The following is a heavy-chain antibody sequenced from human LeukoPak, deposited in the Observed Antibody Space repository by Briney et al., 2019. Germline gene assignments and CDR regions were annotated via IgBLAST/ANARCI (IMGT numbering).Heavy chain of an antibody. V-gene: IGHV4-39*07. Sequence: SETLSLTCIVSGGSINSSSYYWGWIRQPPGKGLEWIGSIYYSGRTYYNPSLKSRVTISVDTSRNQFSLKLSSVTAADTAVYYCARAYSPPQWSPFDYWGQGTLVTVSS. J-gene: IGHJ4*02. CDR3: ARAYSPPQWSPFDY. D-gene: IGHD6-13*01. CDR1: GGSINSSSYY. CDR2: IYYSGRT.